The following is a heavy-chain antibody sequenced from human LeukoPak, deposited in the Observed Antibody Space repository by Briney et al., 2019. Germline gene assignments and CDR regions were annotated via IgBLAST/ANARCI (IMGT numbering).Heavy chain of an antibody. CDR1: GFTFSSYS. Sequence: GGSLRLSCVVSGFTFSSYSMNWVRQAPGKGLEWVSSISSSSSYIYYADSVKGRFTISRDNAKNSLYLQMNSLRAEDTAVYYCARELTRGIADYWGQGTLVTVSS. CDR3: ARELTRGIADY. J-gene: IGHJ4*02. D-gene: IGHD4/OR15-4a*01. V-gene: IGHV3-21*01. CDR2: ISSSSSYI.